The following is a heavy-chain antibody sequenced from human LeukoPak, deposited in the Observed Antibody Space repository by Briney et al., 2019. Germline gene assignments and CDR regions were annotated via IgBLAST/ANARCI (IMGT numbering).Heavy chain of an antibody. CDR1: GGTFSSYA. J-gene: IGHJ5*02. CDR3: ARGSVERWLQFGFSWFDP. Sequence: SVKVSCKASGGTFSSYAISWVRQAPGQGLEWMGGTIPIFGTANYAQKFQGRVTITTDESTSTAYMELSSLRSEDTAVYYCARGSVERWLQFGFSWFDPWGQGTLVTVSS. D-gene: IGHD5-24*01. V-gene: IGHV1-69*05. CDR2: TIPIFGTA.